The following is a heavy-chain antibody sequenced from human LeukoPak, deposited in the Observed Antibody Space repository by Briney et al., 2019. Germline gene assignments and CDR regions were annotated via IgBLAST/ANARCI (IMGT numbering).Heavy chain of an antibody. J-gene: IGHJ4*02. V-gene: IGHV3-66*03. CDR3: ARDIDWGYAMNY. Sequence: GGSLRLSCAASGFTVSSNYMNWVRQAPGKGLEWVSVFHTSGNTYYADSVKGRFTISRDNSKNTVYLQMNSLRPEDTAIYYCARDIDWGYAMNYWGQGTLVTVSS. CDR1: GFTVSSNY. CDR2: FHTSGNT. D-gene: IGHD2-8*01.